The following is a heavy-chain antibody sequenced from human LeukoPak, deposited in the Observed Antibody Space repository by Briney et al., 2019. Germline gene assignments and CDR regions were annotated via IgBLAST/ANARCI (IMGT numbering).Heavy chain of an antibody. J-gene: IGHJ4*02. CDR1: GFAFSDYG. CDR3: AGSRTYSSSTLEDY. D-gene: IGHD6-13*01. CDR2: ISYDGSNK. V-gene: IGHV3-30*03. Sequence: PGGSLRLSCAVSGFAFSDYGMHWVRQAPGKGLEWVAVISYDGSNKYYADSLKGRFTISRDNSKNTLYLQMNSLRADDTAVYYCAGSRTYSSSTLEDYWGQGTLVTVSS.